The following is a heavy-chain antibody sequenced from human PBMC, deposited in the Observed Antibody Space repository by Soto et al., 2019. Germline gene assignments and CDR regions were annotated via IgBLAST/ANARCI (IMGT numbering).Heavy chain of an antibody. CDR3: ARDSRLLWFGELLN. CDR2: IIPIFGTA. V-gene: IGHV1-69*06. Sequence: GXSVKVCCKASGVPFISYAIIWVRQAPGQGLEWMGGIIPIFGTANYAQKFQGRVTITADKSTSTAYMELSSLRSEDTAVYCCARDSRLLWFGELLNWGQGTLVTVSS. J-gene: IGHJ4*02. D-gene: IGHD3-10*01. CDR1: GVPFISYA.